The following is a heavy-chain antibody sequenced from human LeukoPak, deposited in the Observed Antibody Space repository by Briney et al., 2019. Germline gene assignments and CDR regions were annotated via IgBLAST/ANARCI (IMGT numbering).Heavy chain of an antibody. J-gene: IGHJ4*02. CDR2: ISGSGGST. Sequence: GGSLRLSCAASGFTFSSYAMSWVRQAPGKGLEWVLAISGSGGSTYYADSVKGRFTISRDNSKNTLYLQMNSLRAEDTAVYYCAKDRGEYSSSSEIDYWGQGTLVTVSS. D-gene: IGHD6-6*01. CDR1: GFTFSSYA. CDR3: AKDRGEYSSSSEIDY. V-gene: IGHV3-23*01.